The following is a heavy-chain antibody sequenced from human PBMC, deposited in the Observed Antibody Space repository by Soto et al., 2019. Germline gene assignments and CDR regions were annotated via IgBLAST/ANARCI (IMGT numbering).Heavy chain of an antibody. Sequence: EVQLVESGGGLVQPGGSLRLSCAASGFTFSSYSMNWVRQAPGKGLEWVSYISSSSSTIYYADSVKGRFTISRDNAKNSLYLQMNSLRDEDTAVYYCARDLLVWPGSPGGLDWGQGTLVTVSS. D-gene: IGHD6-19*01. V-gene: IGHV3-48*02. CDR3: ARDLLVWPGSPGGLD. CDR2: ISSSSSTI. J-gene: IGHJ4*02. CDR1: GFTFSSYS.